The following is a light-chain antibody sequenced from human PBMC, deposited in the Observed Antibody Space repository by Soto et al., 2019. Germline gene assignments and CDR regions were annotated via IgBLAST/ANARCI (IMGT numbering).Light chain of an antibody. CDR2: GAS. Sequence: EIVLTQSPATLSLSPGDRATLSCRASQSISSSFLAWYQQRPGQAPRLLIYGASTRVTGIPDRFSGSGSGTDFTLTISSLEPKDFAVYYGQQYGSSPRTFGQGTKLEIK. V-gene: IGKV3-20*01. J-gene: IGKJ2*01. CDR1: QSISSSF. CDR3: QQYGSSPRT.